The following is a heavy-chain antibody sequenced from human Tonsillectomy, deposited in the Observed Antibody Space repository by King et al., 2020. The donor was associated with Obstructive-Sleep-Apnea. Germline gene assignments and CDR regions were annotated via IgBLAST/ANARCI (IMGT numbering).Heavy chain of an antibody. J-gene: IGHJ5*02. CDR2: MNTNSGNT. Sequence: QLVQSGAEVKKPWASVKVSCKASGYTFTSYDINLVRQATGQGLEWIGWMNTNSGNTGFAQKFQGRVTMTRNTSISTAYMELSSLRSEDTAVYYCAREKIGTAMGRRGFDPWGQGTLVTVSS. V-gene: IGHV1-8*01. CDR1: GYTFTSYD. D-gene: IGHD5-18*01. CDR3: AREKIGTAMGRRGFDP.